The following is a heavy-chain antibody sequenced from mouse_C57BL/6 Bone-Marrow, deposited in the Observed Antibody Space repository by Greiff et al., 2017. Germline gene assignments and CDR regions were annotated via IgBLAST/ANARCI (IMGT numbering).Heavy chain of an antibody. D-gene: IGHD2-2*01. J-gene: IGHJ2*01. CDR3: AREGYGFHFDY. CDR1: GYTFTSYW. V-gene: IGHV1-69*01. Sequence: QVQLQQPGAELVMPGASVKLSCKASGYTFTSYWMHWVKQRPGPGLEWIGEIDPSDSYTNYNQKFKGKSTLTVDKSSSTAYMQLSSLTSEDSAVYYCAREGYGFHFDYWGQGTTLTVSS. CDR2: IDPSDSYT.